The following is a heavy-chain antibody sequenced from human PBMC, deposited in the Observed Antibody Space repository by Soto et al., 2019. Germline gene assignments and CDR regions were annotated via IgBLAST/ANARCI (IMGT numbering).Heavy chain of an antibody. CDR1: GYTFTSYG. V-gene: IGHV1-18*01. D-gene: IGHD3-22*01. J-gene: IGHJ6*02. CDR2: ISAYNGNT. Sequence: ASVKVSCKASGYTFTSYGISWVRQAPGQGLEWMGWISAYNGNTNYAQKLQGRVNMTTDTSTSTAYVELRSLRSDDTTVYYCAREQVVITPQDYYYYGMDVWGQGTTVTVSS. CDR3: AREQVVITPQDYYYYGMDV.